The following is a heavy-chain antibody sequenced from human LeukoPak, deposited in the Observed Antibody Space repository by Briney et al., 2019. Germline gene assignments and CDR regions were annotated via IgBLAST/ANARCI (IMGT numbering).Heavy chain of an antibody. CDR1: GFTFNTYS. CDR2: IGSSSSYI. D-gene: IGHD3-16*01. Sequence: GGSLRLSCAASGFTFNTYSMNWVRQAPGKGLEWVSSIGSSSSYIFYADSVKGRFTISKDNAQNSLYLQMNSLRAEDTAVYYCAKRISQWQPRWGYGMDVWGQGTTVTVSS. V-gene: IGHV3-21*01. CDR3: AKRISQWQPRWGYGMDV. J-gene: IGHJ6*02.